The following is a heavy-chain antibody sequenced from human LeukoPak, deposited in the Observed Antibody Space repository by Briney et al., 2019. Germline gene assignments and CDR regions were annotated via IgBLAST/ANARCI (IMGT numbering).Heavy chain of an antibody. Sequence: ASVPVTFMSSGYTFTSYYIHWVRQAPAQGLEWMGIINPSGGGTTYGQMFQGRVTMTRDTSTSTVYMELRSLRSEDTAVDYCARGYCSGGTCNLDYWGPGTLVT. CDR1: GYTFTSYY. V-gene: IGHV1-46*01. CDR3: ARGYCSGGTCNLDY. J-gene: IGHJ4*02. CDR2: INPSGGGT. D-gene: IGHD2-15*01.